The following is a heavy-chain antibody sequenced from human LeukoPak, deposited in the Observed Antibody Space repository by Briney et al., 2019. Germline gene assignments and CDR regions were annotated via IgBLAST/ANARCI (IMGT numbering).Heavy chain of an antibody. CDR3: ARGRGSSGYSNWFDP. CDR1: GGSISSYY. Sequence: SETLSLTCTVSGGSISSYYWSWIRQPPGKGLEWVGYIYYSGSTNYNPSLKSRVTISVDTSKTQFSLKLSSVTAADTAVYYCARGRGSSGYSNWFDPWGQGTLVTVSS. V-gene: IGHV4-59*01. J-gene: IGHJ5*02. D-gene: IGHD3-22*01. CDR2: IYYSGST.